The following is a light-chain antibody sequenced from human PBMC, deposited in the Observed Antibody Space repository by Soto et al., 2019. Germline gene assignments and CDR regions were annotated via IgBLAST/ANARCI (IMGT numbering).Light chain of an antibody. V-gene: IGLV1-36*01. CDR1: SSNIGNNA. Sequence: QSVLTRPPSVSEGPRQRVTISCSGSSSNIGNNAVNWYQQLPGKAPKLLIYYDDLLPSGVSDRFSGSKSGTSASLAISGLQSEDEADYYCAAWDDSLNGPYVFGTGTKVTVL. J-gene: IGLJ1*01. CDR3: AAWDDSLNGPYV. CDR2: YDD.